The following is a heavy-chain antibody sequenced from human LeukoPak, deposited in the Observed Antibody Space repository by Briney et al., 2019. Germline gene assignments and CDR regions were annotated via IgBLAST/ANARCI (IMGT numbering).Heavy chain of an antibody. V-gene: IGHV4-39*01. D-gene: IGHD5-12*01. CDR3: ARRLGFRIDY. CDR2: IYYRGST. J-gene: IGHJ4*02. Sequence: SETLSLTCTVSDDSISNSNYYWGWIRQPPGKGLEWIGSIYYRGSTYYNSSLKSRVTISVDTSKNQFSLKLSSVTAADTAVYYCARRLGFRIDYWGQGTLVTVSS. CDR1: DDSISNSNYY.